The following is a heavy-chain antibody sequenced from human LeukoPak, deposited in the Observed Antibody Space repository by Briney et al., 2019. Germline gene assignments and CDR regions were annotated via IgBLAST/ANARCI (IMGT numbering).Heavy chain of an antibody. CDR1: GGSISSHY. J-gene: IGHJ4*02. CDR2: IYYSGST. V-gene: IGHV4-59*11. CDR3: ARVKDGAGGYFFDY. D-gene: IGHD4-23*01. Sequence: SETLSLTCTVSGGSISSHYWSWIRQPPGKGLEWIGYIYYSGSTNYNPSLKSRVTISVDTSKNQFSLKLSSVTAADTAVYYCARVKDGAGGYFFDYWGQGTLVTVSS.